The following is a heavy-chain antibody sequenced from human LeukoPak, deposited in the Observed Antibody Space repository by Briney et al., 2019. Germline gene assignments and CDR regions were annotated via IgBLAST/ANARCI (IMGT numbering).Heavy chain of an antibody. V-gene: IGHV4-59*08. CDR2: VYYSGNT. CDR3: ARHAISWRWAFDI. J-gene: IGHJ3*02. Sequence: PSQTLSLTCTVSGDSISSYYWSWIRQPPGKALEWIAFVYYSGNTKYNPSLKSRVTISIDTSKNQFSLKLSSVTAADTAVYYCARHAISWRWAFDIWGQGTVVTVS. D-gene: IGHD3-3*01. CDR1: GDSISSYY.